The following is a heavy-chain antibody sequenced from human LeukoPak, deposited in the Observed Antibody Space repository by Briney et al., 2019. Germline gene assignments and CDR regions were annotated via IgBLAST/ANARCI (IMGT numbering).Heavy chain of an antibody. CDR3: ARCMSELDYGDYAYYYHMDV. V-gene: IGHV4-61*09. CDR2: FYSSTRT. J-gene: IGHJ6*01. CDR1: GDSLTSGSRY. Sequence: SETLSLTCTVSGDSLTSGSRYWSWIRQPAGKGLEWIGHFYSSTRTTYNPSLESRVTISGDTAKNQFSLKLVSVTAADMAVYFCARCMSELDYGDYAYYYHMDVWGKGPRSPSPQ. D-gene: IGHD4-17*01.